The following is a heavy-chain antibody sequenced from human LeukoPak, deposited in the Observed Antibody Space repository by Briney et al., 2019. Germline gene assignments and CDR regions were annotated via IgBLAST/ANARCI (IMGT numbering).Heavy chain of an antibody. V-gene: IGHV3-48*03. CDR3: ASYSGWISYFDY. J-gene: IGHJ4*02. D-gene: IGHD6-19*01. Sequence: GGSLRLSCAASGFTFSSYEMNWVRQAPGKGLEWVSYISSSGSTIYYADSVKGRSTISRDNAKNSLYLQMNSLRAEDTAVYYCASYSGWISYFDYWGQGTLVTVSS. CDR1: GFTFSSYE. CDR2: ISSSGSTI.